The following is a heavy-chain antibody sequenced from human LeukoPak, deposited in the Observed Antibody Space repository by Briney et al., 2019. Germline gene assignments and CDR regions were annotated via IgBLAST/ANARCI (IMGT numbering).Heavy chain of an antibody. CDR2: INPKSGGT. CDR3: ARGYYGSGSPDN. CDR1: GYTFTGYY. V-gene: IGHV1-2*02. Sequence: ASVKVSCKTSGYTFTGYYMHWLRQAPGQGLEWMGWINPKSGGTNYAQKFQGRVSMTRDTSITTTYMELSRLRSDDTAMYYCARGYYGSGSPDNWGQGTLVTVSS. D-gene: IGHD3-10*01. J-gene: IGHJ4*02.